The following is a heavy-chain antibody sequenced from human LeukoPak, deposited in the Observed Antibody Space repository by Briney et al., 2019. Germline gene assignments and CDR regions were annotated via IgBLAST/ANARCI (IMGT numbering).Heavy chain of an antibody. CDR3: ARGLLWFGELNPDAFDI. D-gene: IGHD3-10*01. Sequence: GESLNISCKGSGYRFTSYWIGWVRQLPGKGLEWMGIIYPGDSDTRYSPSCQGQVTISADKSISTAYLQWSSLKASDTAMYYCARGLLWFGELNPDAFDIWGQGTMVTVSS. CDR1: GYRFTSYW. J-gene: IGHJ3*02. V-gene: IGHV5-51*01. CDR2: IYPGDSDT.